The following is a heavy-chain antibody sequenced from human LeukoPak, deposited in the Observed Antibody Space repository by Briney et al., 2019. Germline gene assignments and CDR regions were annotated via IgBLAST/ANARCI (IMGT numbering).Heavy chain of an antibody. D-gene: IGHD6-19*01. V-gene: IGHV1-69*13. CDR2: IIPIFGTA. J-gene: IGHJ4*02. CDR1: GGTFSSYA. CDR3: ARDLAGYSSGGGALNFDY. Sequence: SVKVSCKASGGTFSSYAISWVRQAPGQGLEWMGGIIPIFGTANYAQKFQGRVTITADESTSTAYMELSSLRSEDTAVYYCARDLAGYSSGGGALNFDYGGQGTLVPVPP.